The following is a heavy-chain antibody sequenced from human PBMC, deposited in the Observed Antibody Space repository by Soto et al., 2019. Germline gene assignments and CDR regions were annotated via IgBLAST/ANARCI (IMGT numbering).Heavy chain of an antibody. D-gene: IGHD2-15*01. CDR3: AAQGGLESRYFYALFA. V-gene: IGHV4-31*03. Sequence: QVQLQQSGPGLVKPSETLSLTCTVPAGSVTSDPYYFTWVRRRPGKGLEWIGYIYYTGSTYYSPSLRSRVSISRYTSKNQFSLRLTSVTAADTAVYYCAAQGGLESRYFYALFARGQGTLVTLSS. CDR1: AGSVTSDPYY. J-gene: IGHJ1*01. CDR2: IYYTGST.